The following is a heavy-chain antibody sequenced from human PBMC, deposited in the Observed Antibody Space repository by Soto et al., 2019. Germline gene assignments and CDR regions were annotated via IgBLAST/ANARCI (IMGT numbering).Heavy chain of an antibody. D-gene: IGHD3-10*02. J-gene: IGHJ5*02. Sequence: PSETLSLTCTVSGGSISNSYWYWIRQPAGKGLEWIGRIFTSGNTNYSPSLKSRVIMSVDTSKNQFSLKMRSVTAADTAVYYCARGVRGASNWFDPWGQGTLATVSS. CDR2: IFTSGNT. V-gene: IGHV4-4*07. CDR3: ARGVRGASNWFDP. CDR1: GGSISNSY.